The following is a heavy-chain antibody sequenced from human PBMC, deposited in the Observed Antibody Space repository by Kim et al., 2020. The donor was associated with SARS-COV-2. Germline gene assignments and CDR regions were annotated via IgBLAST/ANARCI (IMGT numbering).Heavy chain of an antibody. D-gene: IGHD5-18*01. CDR2: ISSNSYYI. Sequence: GGSLRLSCAASGVAFSAYSMNWVRQAPGKGLEWVSSISSNSYYINYADSVKGRFTVSRDNAKNSLYLQMNSLRAEDTALYYCVYGRLWLPNGDYWGQGTLVTVSS. CDR1: GVAFSAYS. V-gene: IGHV3-21*01. CDR3: VYGRLWLPNGDY. J-gene: IGHJ4*02.